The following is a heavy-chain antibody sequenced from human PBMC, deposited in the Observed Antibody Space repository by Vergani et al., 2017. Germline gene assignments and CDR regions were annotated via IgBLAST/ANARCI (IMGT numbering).Heavy chain of an antibody. D-gene: IGHD6-6*01. V-gene: IGHV3-30*03. CDR1: GFTFSSYG. Sequence: QVQLVESGGGVVQPGRSLRLSCAASGFTFSSYGMHWVRQAPGKGLEWVAVISYDGSNKYYADSVKGRFTISRDNSKNTLYLQMNSLRAEDTAVYYCEGIAARKYYDYGMDVWGQGTTVTVSS. CDR2: ISYDGSNK. CDR3: EGIAARKYYDYGMDV. J-gene: IGHJ6*02.